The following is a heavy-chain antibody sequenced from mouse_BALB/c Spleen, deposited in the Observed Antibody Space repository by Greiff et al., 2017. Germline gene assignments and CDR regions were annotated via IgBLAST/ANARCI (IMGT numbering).Heavy chain of an antibody. V-gene: IGHV5-4*02. J-gene: IGHJ4*01. Sequence: EVQRVESGGGLVKPGGSLKLSCAASGFTFSDYYMYWVRQTPEKRLEWVATISDGGSYTYYPDSVKGRFTISRDNAKNNLYLQMSSLKSEDTAMYYCARADVSYYAMDYWGQGTSVTVSS. D-gene: IGHD6-2*01. CDR2: ISDGGSYT. CDR3: ARADVSYYAMDY. CDR1: GFTFSDYY.